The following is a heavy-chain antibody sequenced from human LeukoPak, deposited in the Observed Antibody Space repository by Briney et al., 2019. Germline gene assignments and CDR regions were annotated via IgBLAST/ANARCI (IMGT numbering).Heavy chain of an antibody. Sequence: SETLSLTCTVYGGSISSSIYYWGWIRQPPGKGLEWIGSIYYSGSTYYNPSLKSRVTISVDTSKNQFSLKLSSVTAADTAVYYCARLGIRGDYDYWGQGTLVTVSS. V-gene: IGHV4-39*01. D-gene: IGHD1-1*01. CDR2: IYYSGST. J-gene: IGHJ4*02. CDR3: ARLGIRGDYDY. CDR1: GGSISSSIYY.